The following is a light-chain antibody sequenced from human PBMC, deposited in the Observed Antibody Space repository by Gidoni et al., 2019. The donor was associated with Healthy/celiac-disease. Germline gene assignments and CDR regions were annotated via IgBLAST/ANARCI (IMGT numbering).Light chain of an antibody. V-gene: IGKV3-20*01. CDR1: QSVSSSY. CDR3: QQYGSSPRFT. Sequence: DIVLTQSPGTLSLSPGERATLSCRASQSVSSSYLAWYQQKPGQAPRLLINGASSRATGIPDRFSGSGSGTDFSLTISRLEPEDFAVYYCQQYGSSPRFTFGPGTKVDIK. CDR2: GAS. J-gene: IGKJ3*01.